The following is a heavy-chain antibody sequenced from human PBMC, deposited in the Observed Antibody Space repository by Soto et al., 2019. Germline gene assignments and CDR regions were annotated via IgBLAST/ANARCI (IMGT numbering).Heavy chain of an antibody. D-gene: IGHD5-18*01. V-gene: IGHV2-5*02. CDR3: AHRRRGFSYGHYFDY. Sequence: QITLKESGPTLVKPTQTLTLTCTFSGFSLSTSGVNVGWIRQPTGKALEWLALIYWDDAKRYSPSLKNRLTITKDTSKNQVVLTMTNIDPVDTATYYCAHRRRGFSYGHYFDYWGQGTLVTVSS. CDR2: IYWDDAK. CDR1: GFSLSTSGVN. J-gene: IGHJ4*02.